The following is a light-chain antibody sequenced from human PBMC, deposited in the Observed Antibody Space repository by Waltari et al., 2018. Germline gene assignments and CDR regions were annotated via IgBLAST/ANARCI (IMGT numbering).Light chain of an antibody. CDR3: QQSYITAYT. J-gene: IGKJ2*01. V-gene: IGKV1-39*01. CDR1: QSISTS. Sequence: IEMTQSPSSLSASVGDRVTITCRASQSISTSLNWYQQIPGKAPKLLICLASTLQSGVPSRFSGSGSGTDFSLTISSLQPEDFATYYCQQSYITAYTFGQGTKVEIQ. CDR2: LAS.